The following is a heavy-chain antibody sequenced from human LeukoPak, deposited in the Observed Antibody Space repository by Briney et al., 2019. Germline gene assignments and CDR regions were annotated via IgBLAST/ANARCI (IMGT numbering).Heavy chain of an antibody. Sequence: PGGSLRLSCAASGFTFSSYFMSWVRQAPGKGLEWVSTIDVSGGSTYYADSVKGRFTISRDNSKNTLYLQMNILRADDTAVYYCAKDQTPYYWGQGTLVTVSS. D-gene: IGHD4-23*01. CDR3: AKDQTPYY. CDR2: IDVSGGST. V-gene: IGHV3-23*01. J-gene: IGHJ4*02. CDR1: GFTFSSYF.